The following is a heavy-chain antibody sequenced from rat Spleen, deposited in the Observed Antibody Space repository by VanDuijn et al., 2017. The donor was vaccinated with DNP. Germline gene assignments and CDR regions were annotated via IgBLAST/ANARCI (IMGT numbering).Heavy chain of an antibody. J-gene: IGHJ2*01. CDR1: GFSFSDYN. V-gene: IGHV5-22*01. CDR3: VRWNSGHFDY. D-gene: IGHD4-3*01. CDR2: IRYDGGST. Sequence: EVQLVESGGGLVQPGRSLKLSCAASGFSFSDYNMVWVRQAPTKGLEWVAYIRYDGGSTRYGDSVKGRFTISRDNAKSNLYLQMNSLRSEDMATYYCVRWNSGHFDYWGQGVMVTVSS.